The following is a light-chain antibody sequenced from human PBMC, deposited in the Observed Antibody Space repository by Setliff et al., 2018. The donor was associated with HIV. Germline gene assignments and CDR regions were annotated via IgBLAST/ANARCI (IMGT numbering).Light chain of an antibody. CDR1: SSDVGTYNY. CDR2: DVS. CDR3: SSYTSSSTYV. J-gene: IGLJ1*01. V-gene: IGLV2-14*03. Sequence: QSALTQPASVSGSPGQSTTISCTGTSSDVGTYNYVSWYQQHPGKAPKLIIYDVSKRPSGVSNRFSGSKSGNTASLTISGLQAEDGADYYCSSYTSSSTYVFGTGTKSPS.